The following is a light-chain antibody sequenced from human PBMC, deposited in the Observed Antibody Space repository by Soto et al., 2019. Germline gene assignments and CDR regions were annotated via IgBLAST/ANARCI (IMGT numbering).Light chain of an antibody. CDR2: GNS. Sequence: QAVVTQPPSVSGAPGQSVTISCTGSSSNIGAGYDVHWYQQLPGTAPKLLIYGNSNRPSGVPDRFSGSKSGTSASLAITGLQAEDEADYYCQSYDISLSGSGVFGGGTQLTVL. J-gene: IGLJ3*02. V-gene: IGLV1-40*01. CDR1: SSNIGAGYD. CDR3: QSYDISLSGSGV.